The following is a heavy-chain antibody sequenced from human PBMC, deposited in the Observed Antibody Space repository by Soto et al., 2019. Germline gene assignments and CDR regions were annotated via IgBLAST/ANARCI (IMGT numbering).Heavy chain of an antibody. CDR3: AKVGLTEWLLYFDY. D-gene: IGHD3-3*01. Sequence: HPGGSLRLSCAASVFTFSSYAMSWVRQAPGKGLEWVSAISGSGGSTYYADSVKGRFTISRYNSKNTLYLQMNSLRAEDTAVYYSAKVGLTEWLLYFDYWGQGTLVTVSS. CDR1: VFTFSSYA. V-gene: IGHV3-23*01. CDR2: ISGSGGST. J-gene: IGHJ4*02.